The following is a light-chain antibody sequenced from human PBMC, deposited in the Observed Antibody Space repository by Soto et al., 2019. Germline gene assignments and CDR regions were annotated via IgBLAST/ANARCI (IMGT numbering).Light chain of an antibody. CDR1: QNISTW. J-gene: IGKJ3*01. Sequence: DIQMTQSPSTLSAFVGDRVTITCRASQNISTWLAWYQQKPGKAPQLLIYDASSLETGVPLRFSGSGSGTEFTLSVSRLQPDDFATYYCPHGFTFGPGTRVDIK. V-gene: IGKV1-5*01. CDR2: DAS. CDR3: PHGFT.